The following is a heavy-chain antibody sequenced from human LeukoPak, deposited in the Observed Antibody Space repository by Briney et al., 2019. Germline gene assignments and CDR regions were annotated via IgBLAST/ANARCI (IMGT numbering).Heavy chain of an antibody. CDR3: AKARAAAGI. CDR1: GFTFSSYE. V-gene: IGHV3-23*01. Sequence: GGSLRLSCAASGFTFSSYEMNWVRQAPGKGLEWVSAISGSGGSTYYADPVKGRFTISRDNSKNTLYLQMNSLRAEDTAVYYCAKARAAAGIWGQGTLVTVSS. J-gene: IGHJ4*02. CDR2: ISGSGGST. D-gene: IGHD6-13*01.